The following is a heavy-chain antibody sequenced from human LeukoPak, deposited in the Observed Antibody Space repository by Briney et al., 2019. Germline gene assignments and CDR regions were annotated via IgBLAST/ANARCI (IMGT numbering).Heavy chain of an antibody. CDR1: GYTFTSYD. CDR2: MNPNSGNT. J-gene: IGHJ4*02. CDR3: ARGVVYGGYNQRDFDY. V-gene: IGHV1-8*01. Sequence: GESLKISCKGSGYTFTSYDINWVRQATGQGLEWMGWMNPNSGNTGYAQKFQGRVTMTRNTSISTAYMELSSLRSEDTAVYYCARGVVYGGYNQRDFDYWGQGTLVTVSS. D-gene: IGHD5-24*01.